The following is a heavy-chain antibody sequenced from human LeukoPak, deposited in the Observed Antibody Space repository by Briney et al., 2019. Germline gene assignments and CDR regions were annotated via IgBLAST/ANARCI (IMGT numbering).Heavy chain of an antibody. CDR2: INPNSGGT. J-gene: IGHJ4*02. V-gene: IGHV1-2*02. CDR3: ARDRVGSAWDFDY. D-gene: IGHD6-19*01. Sequence: GASVKVSCKASGYTFTGYYMHWVRQAPGQGLEWMGWINPNSGGTSYAPNFQGRVTMTRDTSISTAYMELSSLRSDDTAVYFCARDRVGSAWDFDYWGQGTLVTVSS. CDR1: GYTFTGYY.